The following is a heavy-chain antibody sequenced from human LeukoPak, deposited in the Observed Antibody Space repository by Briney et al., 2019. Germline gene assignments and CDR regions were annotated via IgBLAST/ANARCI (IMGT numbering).Heavy chain of an antibody. CDR1: GFTFSSYS. J-gene: IGHJ4*02. CDR2: ISSSTI. Sequence: GGSLRLSCAASGFTFSSYSMNWVRKAPGKGVEWVSYISSSTIYYADSVKGRFTISRDNAKNSLYLQMNSLRAEDTAVYYCARDKTGTDPFDYWGQGTLVTVSS. CDR3: ARDKTGTDPFDY. D-gene: IGHD1-1*01. V-gene: IGHV3-48*04.